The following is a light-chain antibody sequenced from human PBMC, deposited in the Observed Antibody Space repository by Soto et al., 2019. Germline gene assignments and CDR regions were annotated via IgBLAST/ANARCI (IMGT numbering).Light chain of an antibody. V-gene: IGKV3-20*01. CDR1: QSVSSTS. CDR3: QQYGSSGT. J-gene: IGKJ1*01. Sequence: MVLTWSRRRLSLFPGGGAALCLWASQSVSSTSLPWYQQKPGQAPRLLIYGASSRATGIPDRFSGSGSGTDFTLTISRLEPEDFAVYYCQQYGSSGTFGQGTKVDI. CDR2: GAS.